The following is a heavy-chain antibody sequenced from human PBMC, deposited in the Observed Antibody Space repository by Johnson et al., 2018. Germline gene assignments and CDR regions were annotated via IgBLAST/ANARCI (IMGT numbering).Heavy chain of an antibody. V-gene: IGHV3-30*18. D-gene: IGHD3-10*01. CDR3: AKDSHYYGSGYKDV. Sequence: VQLLESGGGLVQPGGSLRLSCAASGFTFSSYSMNWVRQAPGKGLEWVAAISYDGSSKFSADSVKGRFTISRDNSKNILYLQMNSLRTEDTAVYYCAKDSHYYGSGYKDVWGKGTTVTVSS. CDR2: ISYDGSSK. J-gene: IGHJ6*03. CDR1: GFTFSSYS.